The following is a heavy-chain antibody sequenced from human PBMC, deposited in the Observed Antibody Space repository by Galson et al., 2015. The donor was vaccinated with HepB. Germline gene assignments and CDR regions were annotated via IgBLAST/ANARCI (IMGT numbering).Heavy chain of an antibody. CDR3: ARRRRRFRDFGMNLGPHDAFDI. Sequence: QSGAEVTKPGESLKISCQGSGFTFTDFWSGWARHMPGKGLEWMGISYPADPDSRYSSTFQGQVTMSADKSVSSAYLQWPSLQASDTATYYCARRRRRFRDFGMNLGPHDAFDIWGQGTMVTVSS. CDR1: GFTFTDFW. D-gene: IGHD3-16*01. J-gene: IGHJ3*02. V-gene: IGHV5-51*03. CDR2: SYPADPDS.